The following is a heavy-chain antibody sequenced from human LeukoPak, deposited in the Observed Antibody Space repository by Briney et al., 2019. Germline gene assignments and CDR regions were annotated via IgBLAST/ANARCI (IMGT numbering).Heavy chain of an antibody. D-gene: IGHD3-22*01. V-gene: IGHV3-74*01. J-gene: IGHJ1*01. Sequence: GGSLRLSCAASGFSFSSYWMHWVRQAPGKGLVWVSRIKSDGKTNYADSVKGRFTISRDNAKNTVSLQMNSLRAEDTGVYCCARAPSEIGGYYPEYLRHWGQGTLVTVSS. CDR3: ARAPSEIGGYYPEYLRH. CDR2: IKSDGKT. CDR1: GFSFSSYW.